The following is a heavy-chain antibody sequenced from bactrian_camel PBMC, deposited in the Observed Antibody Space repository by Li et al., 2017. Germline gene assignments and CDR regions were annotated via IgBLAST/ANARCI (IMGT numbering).Heavy chain of an antibody. Sequence: VQLVESGGGSVKPGGSLRLSCAASGFSFSDADMNWARQAPGKGLEWVSAITGCGSAYYADSVKGRFTISRDNAKNTLYLQLNSLKTEDTAMYYCAEGRGSRGEHCYSLNYWGQGTQVTVSS. CDR2: ITGCGSA. CDR1: GFSFSDAD. CDR3: AEGRGSRGEHCYSLNY. D-gene: IGHD6*01. J-gene: IGHJ4*01. V-gene: IGHV3S40*01.